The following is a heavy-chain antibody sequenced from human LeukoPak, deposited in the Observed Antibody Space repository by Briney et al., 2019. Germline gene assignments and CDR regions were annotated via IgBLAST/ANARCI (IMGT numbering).Heavy chain of an antibody. CDR2: IYSGGST. V-gene: IGHV3-66*01. D-gene: IGHD1-1*01. J-gene: IGHJ4*02. CDR1: GFTFSSYA. Sequence: TGGSLRLSCAASGFTFSSYAMSWVRQAPGKGLEWVSVIYSGGSTYYADSVKGRFTISRDNSKNTLYLQMNSLRAEDTAVYYCARDRYNWNLFDYWGQGTLVTVSS. CDR3: ARDRYNWNLFDY.